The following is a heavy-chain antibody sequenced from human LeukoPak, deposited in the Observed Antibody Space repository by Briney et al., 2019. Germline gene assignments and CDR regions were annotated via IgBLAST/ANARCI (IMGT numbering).Heavy chain of an antibody. CDR1: GGSISSYY. Sequence: SETLSLTCTVSGGSISSYYWSWIRQPPGKGLEWIGYIYYSGSTNYNPSLKSRVIISVDTSKNQFSLKLSSVTAADTAVYYCARHIADYDFWSGYASHFDYWGQGTLVTVSS. J-gene: IGHJ4*02. V-gene: IGHV4-59*08. CDR2: IYYSGST. CDR3: ARHIADYDFWSGYASHFDY. D-gene: IGHD3-3*01.